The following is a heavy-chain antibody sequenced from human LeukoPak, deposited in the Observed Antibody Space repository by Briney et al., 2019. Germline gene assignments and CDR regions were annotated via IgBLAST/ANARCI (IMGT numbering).Heavy chain of an antibody. Sequence: ASVKVSCKASGYILTDYYMHWVRQAPGQGLEWMGWINPNSGDTNYAQKFQGRVTMTRDTSISTAYMELSRLRSDDTAVYYCARASRRVATELGYWGQGTLVTVSS. CDR3: ARASRRVATELGY. J-gene: IGHJ4*02. D-gene: IGHD5-12*01. CDR2: INPNSGDT. V-gene: IGHV1-2*02. CDR1: GYILTDYY.